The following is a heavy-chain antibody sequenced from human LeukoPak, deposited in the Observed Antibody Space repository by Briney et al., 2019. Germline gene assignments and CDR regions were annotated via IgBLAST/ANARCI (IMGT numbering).Heavy chain of an antibody. CDR2: ISGSGSTI. CDR1: GFIFSSYW. CDR3: ARDYYDNSGRFDY. Sequence: PGESLRLSCAASGFIFSSYWMHWVRQIPGKGMEWVSYISGSGSTIYYADSVKGRFTISRDNAKNSLYLQMNSLRAEDTAVYYCARDYYDNSGRFDYWGKGTLVTVSS. J-gene: IGHJ4*02. V-gene: IGHV3-48*04. D-gene: IGHD3-22*01.